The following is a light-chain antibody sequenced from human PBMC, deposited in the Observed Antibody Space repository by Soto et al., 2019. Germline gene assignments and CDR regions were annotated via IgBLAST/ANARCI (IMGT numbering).Light chain of an antibody. J-gene: IGLJ1*01. Sequence: QSVLTQPPSASGTPGQGVTISCSGSTSNIGSNYVYWYQQLPGTAPKLLIYRNNQRPSGVPDRFSGSKSGTSASLAISGLRSDDEADYFCVAGDEGVNGTLYVFXTGPKVTVL. CDR2: RNN. CDR3: VAGDEGVNGTLYV. V-gene: IGLV1-47*01. CDR1: TSNIGSNY.